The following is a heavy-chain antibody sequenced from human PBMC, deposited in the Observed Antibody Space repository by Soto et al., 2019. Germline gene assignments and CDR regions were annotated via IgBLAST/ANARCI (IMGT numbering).Heavy chain of an antibody. D-gene: IGHD3-10*01. CDR3: PRRRFGVPGVTTMDV. CDR2: IYSSGST. J-gene: IGHJ6*02. Sequence: PSETLSLTCTVSGGSIGGSNYFWGWIRQSPGTGLEWLGTIYSSGSTYYNPSLKSRITMSLDTSKNQFSLNLGSVTAADTAVYYCPRRRFGVPGVTTMDVWGPGTTVTVSS. CDR1: GGSIGGSNYF. V-gene: IGHV4-39*01.